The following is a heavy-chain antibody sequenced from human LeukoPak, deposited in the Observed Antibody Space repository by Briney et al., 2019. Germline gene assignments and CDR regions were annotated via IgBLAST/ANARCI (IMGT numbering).Heavy chain of an antibody. CDR3: ATDKNYYDSSSYPFYF. V-gene: IGHV3-30*03. CDR1: GCTFSSYG. CDR2: ISYDGSNKCDGSNK. J-gene: IGHJ4*02. D-gene: IGHD3-22*01. Sequence: PGGSLRLSCVPSGCTFSSYGMHWVRRAPGKGLEWVAVISYDGSNKCDGSNKYCADSVKGRFTISRDNSKNTLYLQMNSLRAEDTAVYYCATDKNYYDSSSYPFYFWGQGALVTVSS.